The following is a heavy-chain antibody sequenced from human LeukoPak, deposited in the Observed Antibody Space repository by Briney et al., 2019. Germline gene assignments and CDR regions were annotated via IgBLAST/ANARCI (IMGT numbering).Heavy chain of an antibody. V-gene: IGHV4-59*01. D-gene: IGHD3-10*01. CDR1: GGSISSYY. J-gene: IGHJ4*02. CDR2: IYNSGST. CDR3: ARDPREYGLLDY. Sequence: SETLSLTCTVSGGSISSYYWSWIRQPPGKGLEWIGYIYNSGSTNYNPSLKSRGAIFADTSDNQISLMLSYMTAADAAVYYCARDPREYGLLDYWGRGTRALVSS.